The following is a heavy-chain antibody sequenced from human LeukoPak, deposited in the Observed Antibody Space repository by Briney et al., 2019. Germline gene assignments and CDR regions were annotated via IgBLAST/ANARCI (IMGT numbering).Heavy chain of an antibody. CDR3: ARLEADDYGDRGSPGTPNAQSY. Sequence: SETLSLTCTVSGGSISSSSYYWGWIRQPPGKGLEWIGSIYYSGSTYYNPSLKSRVTISVDTSKNQFSLRLSSVTAADTAVFYCARLEADDYGDRGSPGTPNAQSYWGQGTLVTVSS. D-gene: IGHD4-17*01. V-gene: IGHV4-39*01. J-gene: IGHJ4*02. CDR2: IYYSGST. CDR1: GGSISSSSYY.